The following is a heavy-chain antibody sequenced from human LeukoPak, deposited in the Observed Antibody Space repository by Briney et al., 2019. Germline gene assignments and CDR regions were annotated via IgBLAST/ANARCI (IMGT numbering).Heavy chain of an antibody. D-gene: IGHD6-6*01. CDR2: IYYSGST. CDR1: GGSISSYY. V-gene: IGHV4-59*12. Sequence: PSETLSLTCTVSGGSISSYYWSWIRQPPGKGLEWTGYIYYSGSTNYNPSLKSRVTISVDTSKNQFSLRLNSVTAADTAVYYCARDFSSSSSVYYYYYMDVWGKGTTVTVSS. CDR3: ARDFSSSSSVYYYYYMDV. J-gene: IGHJ6*03.